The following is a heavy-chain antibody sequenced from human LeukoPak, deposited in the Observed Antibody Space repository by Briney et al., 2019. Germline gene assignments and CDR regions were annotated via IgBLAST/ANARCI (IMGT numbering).Heavy chain of an antibody. Sequence: PSDTLTLPCAVSVGSINSGNWWSWVRQSPGTGLDWIGEIYHNGTPNYNPSLKSRVTLSADTFKNHFSLKMTSVTAADTAVYYCATAPILRGEGGEHYKYGMDVWGKGTTVIVSS. CDR1: VGSINSGNW. CDR3: ATAPILRGEGGEHYKYGMDV. D-gene: IGHD1-26*01. V-gene: IGHV4-4*02. J-gene: IGHJ6*04. CDR2: IYHNGTP.